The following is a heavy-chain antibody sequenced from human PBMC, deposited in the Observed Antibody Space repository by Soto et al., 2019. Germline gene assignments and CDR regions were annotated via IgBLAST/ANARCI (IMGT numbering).Heavy chain of an antibody. CDR3: ARGEFGWELLYGDAFDI. CDR2: MNPNSGNT. D-gene: IGHD1-26*01. CDR1: GYTFTSYD. V-gene: IGHV1-8*01. J-gene: IGHJ3*02. Sequence: GASVKVSCKASGYTFTSYDINWVRQATGQGLEWMGWMNPNSGNTGYAQKFQGRVTMTRNTSISTAYMELSSLRSEDTAVYYCARGEFGWELLYGDAFDIWGQGTMVTVSS.